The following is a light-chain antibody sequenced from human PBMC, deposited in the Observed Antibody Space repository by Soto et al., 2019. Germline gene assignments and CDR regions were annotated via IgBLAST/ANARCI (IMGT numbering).Light chain of an antibody. CDR2: DAS. CDR3: HQYGSAPIT. Sequence: EIVLTQPPATLSLSPGERATLSCGASQSVRYNFLAWYQQKPGLAPRLLIYDASTRAIGIPDRFSGSGSGTDFTLTISRLEPEDFAVYYCHQYGSAPITFGGGTRVEIK. CDR1: QSVRYNF. V-gene: IGKV3D-20*01. J-gene: IGKJ4*01.